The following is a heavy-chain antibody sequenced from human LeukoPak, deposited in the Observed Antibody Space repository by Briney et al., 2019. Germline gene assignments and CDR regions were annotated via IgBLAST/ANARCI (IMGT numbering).Heavy chain of an antibody. CDR1: GASISSYY. Sequence: PSETLSLTCTVSGASISSYYWSWIRQPPGKGLEWIGYFYYSGSTNYNPSLKSRVTISVDTSKNQFSLKLSSVTAADTAVYYCARYPKAGPYDYWGQGTLVTVSS. V-gene: IGHV4-59*01. CDR2: FYYSGST. CDR3: ARYPKAGPYDY. J-gene: IGHJ4*02.